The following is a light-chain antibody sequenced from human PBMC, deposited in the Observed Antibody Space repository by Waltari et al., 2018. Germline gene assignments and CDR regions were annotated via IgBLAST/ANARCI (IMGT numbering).Light chain of an antibody. J-gene: IGKJ1*01. CDR2: GAS. V-gene: IGKV3-15*01. Sequence: EIVMTQSPATLSVSLGERATLSCRASQSISSNLAWYQQKPGQAPRLLIFGASTRATGIPTRFSGGGSGTEFTLTISSLQSEDFAIYYCQQYNNWLWTFGQGTEVEIK. CDR1: QSISSN. CDR3: QQYNNWLWT.